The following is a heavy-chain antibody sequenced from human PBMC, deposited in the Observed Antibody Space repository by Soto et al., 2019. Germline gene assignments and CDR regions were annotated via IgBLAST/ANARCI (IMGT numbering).Heavy chain of an antibody. Sequence: QVQLVQSGAEVKKTGASVKVSCKASGYTFTSYGISWVRQAPGQGLEWMGWISTYNGNTNYAQKLQGRVTMTTDTATSTAYMELRSLRSDDTAVYYCARVDYDILTEYWYFNLWGRGTLVTVSS. J-gene: IGHJ2*01. D-gene: IGHD3-9*01. CDR2: ISTYNGNT. V-gene: IGHV1-18*01. CDR3: ARVDYDILTEYWYFNL. CDR1: GYTFTSYG.